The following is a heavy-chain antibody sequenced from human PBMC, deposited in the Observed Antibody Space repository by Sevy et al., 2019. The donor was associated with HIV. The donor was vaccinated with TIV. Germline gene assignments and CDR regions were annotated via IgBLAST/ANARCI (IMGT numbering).Heavy chain of an antibody. CDR2: IRSKAYGGTT. Sequence: GGSLRLSCTASGFTFGDYAMSWFRQAPGKGLEWVGFIRSKAYGGTTEYAASVKGRFTISRDDSKSIAYLQMNSLKTEDTAAYYCTRVLYSSSPHHSLDIRGQGTMVTVSS. D-gene: IGHD6-13*01. J-gene: IGHJ3*02. CDR1: GFTFGDYA. CDR3: TRVLYSSSPHHSLDI. V-gene: IGHV3-49*03.